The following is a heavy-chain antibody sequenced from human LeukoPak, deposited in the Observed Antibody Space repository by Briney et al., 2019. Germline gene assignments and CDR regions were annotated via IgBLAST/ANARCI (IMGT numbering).Heavy chain of an antibody. CDR3: AKGNGYSYGRYYFDY. D-gene: IGHD5-18*01. Sequence: PGGSLRLSCTASGLTFSTSGFNWVRQAPGKGLEWVASIGPTGSDIYHADSIKGRFTVSRHNANNFLYLQMNSLRAEDTAVYYCAKGNGYSYGRYYFDYWGQGTLVTVSS. V-gene: IGHV3-21*06. J-gene: IGHJ4*02. CDR1: GLTFSTSG. CDR2: IGPTGSDI.